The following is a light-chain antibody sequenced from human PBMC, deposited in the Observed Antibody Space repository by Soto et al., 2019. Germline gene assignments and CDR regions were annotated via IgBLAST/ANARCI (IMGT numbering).Light chain of an antibody. CDR3: CSYARNGTLS. CDR1: SNDISPYNY. V-gene: IGLV2-14*01. CDR2: DVH. Sequence: QSVLTQPASVSGSPGQSITISCIGTSNDISPYNYVSWYLHHPGQAPQLLIYDVHNRPSGISARFSGAMSGNTASVTISELQPEDTAHYYCCSYARNGTLSFGGGTKLTVL. J-gene: IGLJ2*01.